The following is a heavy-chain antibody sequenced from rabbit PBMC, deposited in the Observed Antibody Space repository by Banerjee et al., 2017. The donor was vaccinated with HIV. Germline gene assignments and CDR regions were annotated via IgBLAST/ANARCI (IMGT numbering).Heavy chain of an antibody. D-gene: IGHD2-1*01. CDR3: ARSDHGDGARLGL. J-gene: IGHJ3*01. V-gene: IGHV1S40*01. Sequence: QSLEESGGGLVQPKGSLTLTCTASGFSFSNSYYMCWVRQAPGKGLEWIGCIKLGSGNAWYASWVNGRFTIPKASSTTVTLQMTSLTAADTATYFCARSDHGDGARLGLWGPGTLVTVS. CDR2: IKLGSGNA. CDR1: GFSFSNSYY.